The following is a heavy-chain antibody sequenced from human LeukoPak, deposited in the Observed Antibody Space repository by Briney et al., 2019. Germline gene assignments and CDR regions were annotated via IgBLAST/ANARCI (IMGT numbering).Heavy chain of an antibody. CDR3: VRDAVWGPFDY. J-gene: IGHJ4*02. D-gene: IGHD6-19*01. V-gene: IGHV4-39*07. Sequence: PSETLSLTCSVSGGSITSNRNYWGWIRQPPGKGLEWIGSISDSGSTYYNPSLMSRGTISVDTSNKQFSLKLNSLTAADTALYYCVRDAVWGPFDYWGQGTLVTVSS. CDR2: ISDSGST. CDR1: GGSITSNRNY.